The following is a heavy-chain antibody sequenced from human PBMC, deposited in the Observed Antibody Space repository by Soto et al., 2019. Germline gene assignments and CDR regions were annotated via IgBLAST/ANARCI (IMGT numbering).Heavy chain of an antibody. CDR3: ARGDYDFWRGPWGGMDV. Sequence: QVQLVQSGAEVKKPGSSVKVSCKASGGTFSSYAISWVRQAPGQGLEWMGGIIPIFGTANYAQKFQGRVTITADESTSTAYMELSSLRTEDTAVYYCARGDYDFWRGPWGGMDVWGQGATGTVSS. V-gene: IGHV1-69*12. CDR1: GGTFSSYA. J-gene: IGHJ6*02. CDR2: IIPIFGTA. D-gene: IGHD3-3*01.